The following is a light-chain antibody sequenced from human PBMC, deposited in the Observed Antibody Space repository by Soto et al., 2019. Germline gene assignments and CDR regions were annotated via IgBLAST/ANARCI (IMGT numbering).Light chain of an antibody. CDR2: DVS. CDR1: SSDVGGYNY. CDR3: SSYTSSSTPRV. J-gene: IGLJ1*01. V-gene: IGLV2-14*01. Sequence: QSALTQPASVSGSPGQSITISCTGTSSDVGGYNYVSWYQQHPGKAPKLMIYDVSNRPSGVSNRFSGSKSGNTASLTISGRQDEDEADYYCSSYTSSSTPRVFGTGTKLTVL.